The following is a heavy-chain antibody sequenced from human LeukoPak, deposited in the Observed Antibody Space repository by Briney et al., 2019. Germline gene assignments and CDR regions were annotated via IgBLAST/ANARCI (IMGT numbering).Heavy chain of an antibody. J-gene: IGHJ4*02. Sequence: PGGSLRLSCAASGFIFSSYGMHWVRQPTGKGLEWVAFIRSDGSDTYSAASVKGRFTISRDNSKNTLWLQMNSLRAEDTAVYYCAKHDSSSDFWGQGTLVTVSS. CDR2: IRSDGSDT. D-gene: IGHD3-22*01. V-gene: IGHV3-30*02. CDR3: AKHDSSSDF. CDR1: GFIFSSYG.